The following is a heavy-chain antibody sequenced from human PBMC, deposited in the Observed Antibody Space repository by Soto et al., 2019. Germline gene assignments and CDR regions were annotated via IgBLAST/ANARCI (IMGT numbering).Heavy chain of an antibody. CDR2: ISTSGTST. CDR1: GFTFSNYY. CDR3: ARAGVLFRAGFDP. J-gene: IGHJ5*02. Sequence: QVQLVESGGGLVKPGGSLRLSCAVSGFTFSNYYMAWIRQAPGKGLEWVSYISTSGTSTFYADSVKDRFTISRDNAENTLFLHMDSLRVEDTAVYFCARAGVLFRAGFDPWGQGTLVTVAS. V-gene: IGHV3-11*01. D-gene: IGHD7-27*01.